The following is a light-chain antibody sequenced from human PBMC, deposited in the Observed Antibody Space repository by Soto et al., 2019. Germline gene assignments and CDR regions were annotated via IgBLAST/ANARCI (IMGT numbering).Light chain of an antibody. Sequence: QSVLTHPPSVSGSPGQSVAISCTGTRSDVGSYNRVSWYQQPPGTAPKLMIYDVSSRPSEVPDRFSGSKSGNTASLTISGLQAEDEADYYCSSFTTSSTYVFGTGTKLTVL. J-gene: IGLJ1*01. CDR2: DVS. CDR3: SSFTTSSTYV. V-gene: IGLV2-18*02. CDR1: RSDVGSYNR.